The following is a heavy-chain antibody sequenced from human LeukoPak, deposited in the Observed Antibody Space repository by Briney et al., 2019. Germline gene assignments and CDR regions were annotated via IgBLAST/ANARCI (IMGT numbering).Heavy chain of an antibody. D-gene: IGHD5-12*01. CDR1: GFTLRSYT. Sequence: GSLRLSCAASGFTLRSYTMNWVRQAPGKGLEWVSSISSSSSYIYYADSVKGRVTISRDNAKNSLYLQMNSLRAEDTAVYYCARLGVSYSGYFYSWGQGTLVTVSS. CDR3: ARLGVSYSGYFYS. CDR2: ISSSSSYI. V-gene: IGHV3-21*01. J-gene: IGHJ4*02.